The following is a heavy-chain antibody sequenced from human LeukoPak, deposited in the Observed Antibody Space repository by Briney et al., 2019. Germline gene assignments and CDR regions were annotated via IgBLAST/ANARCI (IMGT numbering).Heavy chain of an antibody. CDR3: AKHMVRGVIIASSYFDY. J-gene: IGHJ4*02. CDR1: GFTFSSYA. CDR2: ISGSGGST. Sequence: GGSLRLSCAASGFTFSSYAMSWVRQAPGKGLEWVSAISGSGGSTYYADSVKGRFTISRDNSKNTLYLQMNSLRAEDTAVYYCAKHMVRGVIIASSYFDYWGQGTLVTVSS. V-gene: IGHV3-23*01. D-gene: IGHD3-10*01.